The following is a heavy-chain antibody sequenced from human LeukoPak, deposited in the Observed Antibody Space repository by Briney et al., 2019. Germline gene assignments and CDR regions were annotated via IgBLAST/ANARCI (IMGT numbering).Heavy chain of an antibody. CDR2: ISTSGSTR. Sequence: GGSLRLSCAASGFTFNSYEMNWVRQAPGKGLEWISYISTSGSTRYYADSVKGRFTISRDNTENSLYLQMNSLRAEDTAVYYCAKDGVYSSSWYDFDYWGQGTLVTVSS. V-gene: IGHV3-48*03. CDR1: GFTFNSYE. J-gene: IGHJ4*02. D-gene: IGHD6-13*01. CDR3: AKDGVYSSSWYDFDY.